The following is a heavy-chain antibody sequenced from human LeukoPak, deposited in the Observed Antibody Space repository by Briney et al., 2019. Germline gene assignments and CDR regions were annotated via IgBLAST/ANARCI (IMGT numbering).Heavy chain of an antibody. V-gene: IGHV3-11*01. CDR1: GFTLSDYY. CDR3: ARGSSSSWFSPPSY. J-gene: IGHJ4*02. CDR2: ISSSGSTI. D-gene: IGHD6-13*01. Sequence: GGSLRLSCAASGFTLSDYYMSWIRQAPGKGLEWVSYISSSGSTIYYADSVKGRFTISRDNAKISLYLQMNSLRAEDTAVYYCARGSSSSWFSPPSYWGQGTLVTVSS.